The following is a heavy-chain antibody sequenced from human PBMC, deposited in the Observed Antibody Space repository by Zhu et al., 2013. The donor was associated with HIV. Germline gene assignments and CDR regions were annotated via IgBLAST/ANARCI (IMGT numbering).Heavy chain of an antibody. D-gene: IGHD3-22*01. CDR1: GGTFSSYA. Sequence: QVQLVQSGAEVKKPGSSVKVSCKASGGTFSSYAISWVRQAPGQGLEWMGGIIPIFGTANYAQKFQGRVTITADESTSTAYMELSSLRSEDTAVYYCARGGSGYSQMGGDYYYGMDVWGQGTTVTVSS. CDR3: ARGGSGYSQMGGDYYYGMDV. J-gene: IGHJ6*02. CDR2: IIPIFGTA. V-gene: IGHV1-69*01.